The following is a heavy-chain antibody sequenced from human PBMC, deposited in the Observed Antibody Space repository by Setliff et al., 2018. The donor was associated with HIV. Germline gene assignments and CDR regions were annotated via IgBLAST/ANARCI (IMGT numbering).Heavy chain of an antibody. J-gene: IGHJ4*02. CDR2: INAGDGNT. V-gene: IGHV1-3*01. D-gene: IGHD1-1*01. Sequence: ASVKVSCKASGYIFSNFAMHWVRQVPGPRLEWMGWINAGDGNTKYSQNIQGRVTITRDTSATTVYMELSRLRSEDTAVYYCARVDGAYNDNIFDYWGQGTLVTVSS. CDR3: ARVDGAYNDNIFDY. CDR1: GYIFSNFA.